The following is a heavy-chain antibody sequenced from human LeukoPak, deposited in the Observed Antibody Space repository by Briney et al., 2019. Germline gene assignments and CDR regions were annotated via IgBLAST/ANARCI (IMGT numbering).Heavy chain of an antibody. CDR2: INHRGIT. Sequence: PSETLSLTCAVSGGSFTGYFWSWVRQAPGKGLEWIAEINHRGITNYNPSLESRVTISVETSKNQVSLRLSSVTAADTAVYYCAQLGDYFVSETNPSSYTWFDYWGQGTLVTVSS. J-gene: IGHJ4*02. CDR1: GGSFTGYF. CDR3: AQLGDYFVSETNPSSYTWFDY. D-gene: IGHD3-16*01. V-gene: IGHV4-34*01.